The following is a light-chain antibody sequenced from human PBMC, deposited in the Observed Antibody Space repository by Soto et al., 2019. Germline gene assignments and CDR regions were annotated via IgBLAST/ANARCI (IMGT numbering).Light chain of an antibody. CDR1: QGISTY. CDR3: QQSYSTTWT. Sequence: DIQMTQSPSSLSASVGDRVTITCRASQGISTYLTWYQQKPGKAPKLLIYAASSLQSGSPSRVSGSGSETDFTLTISSLQPEDFATYYGQQSYSTTWTFGQRIKVEIK. J-gene: IGKJ1*01. CDR2: AAS. V-gene: IGKV1-39*01.